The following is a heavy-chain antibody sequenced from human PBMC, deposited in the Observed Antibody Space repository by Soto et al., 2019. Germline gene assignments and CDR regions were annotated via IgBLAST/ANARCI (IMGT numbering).Heavy chain of an antibody. V-gene: IGHV3-30*18. CDR3: AKEWSKWLAAVVDV. D-gene: IGHD6-19*01. J-gene: IGHJ6*02. CDR1: GFTFSSCG. Sequence: QVQLVESGGGVVQPGRSLRLFCAASGFTFSSCGMHWVRQAPGMGLQWVAVISNDGSNKIYADSVKGRFTISRDNPKNTLYLQIISRRAEDTAVYYCAKEWSKWLAAVVDVWGQGTTVTVSS. CDR2: ISNDGSNK.